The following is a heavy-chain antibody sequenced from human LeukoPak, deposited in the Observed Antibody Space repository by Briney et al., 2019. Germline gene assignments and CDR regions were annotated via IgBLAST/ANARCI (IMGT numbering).Heavy chain of an antibody. J-gene: IGHJ4*02. CDR1: GGSISSGGYF. V-gene: IGHV4-30-2*01. CDR3: ARGGRYYDRGYFDY. D-gene: IGHD3-22*01. Sequence: SQPRSLTCAVCGGSISSGGYFWRWVRRPPGKGLEWIGYIYHSGSTYYNPSLKSRVTISVDRSKNQFSLKLSSVTAADTAVYYCARGGRYYDRGYFDYWGQGTLVTVSS. CDR2: IYHSGST.